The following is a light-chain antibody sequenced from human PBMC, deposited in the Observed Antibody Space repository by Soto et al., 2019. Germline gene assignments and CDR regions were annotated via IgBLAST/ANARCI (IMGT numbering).Light chain of an antibody. J-gene: IGKJ4*01. CDR2: WAS. V-gene: IGKV4-1*01. CDR3: QQYYATPPA. CDR1: QSVLYSSNNKNY. Sequence: DIVMTQSPDSLGVSLGERATINCKSSQSVLYSSNNKNYLAWYQQKPGQTPRLLIYWASTRESGVPDRFSGSGSGTDFTLTISSLQAEDVAVYYCQQYYATPPAFGGGTKV.